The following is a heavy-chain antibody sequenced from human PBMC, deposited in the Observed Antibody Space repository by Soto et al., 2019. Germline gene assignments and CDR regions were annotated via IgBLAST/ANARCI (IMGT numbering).Heavy chain of an antibody. D-gene: IGHD6-6*01. CDR3: ARIPGGQLGANYFDY. J-gene: IGHJ4*02. CDR1: GFTFSSYA. V-gene: IGHV3-23*01. CDR2: ISGSGGST. Sequence: PGGSLRLSCAASGFTFSSYAMSWVRQAPGKGLEWVSAISGSGGSTYYADSVKGRFTISRDNSKNTLYLQMNSLRAEDTAVYYCARIPGGQLGANYFDYWGQGTLVTVSS.